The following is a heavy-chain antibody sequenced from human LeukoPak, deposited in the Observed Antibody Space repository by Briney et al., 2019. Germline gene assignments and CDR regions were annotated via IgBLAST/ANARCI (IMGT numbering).Heavy chain of an antibody. Sequence: SETLSLTCTVSGGSISSYYWSWIRQPPGKGLEWIGYIYYSGSTNYNPSLKSRDTISVDTSKNQFSLKLSSVTAADTAVYYCARDNVGSSWGNAFDIWGQGTMVTVSS. D-gene: IGHD6-13*01. CDR1: GGSISSYY. CDR3: ARDNVGSSWGNAFDI. CDR2: IYYSGST. J-gene: IGHJ3*02. V-gene: IGHV4-59*01.